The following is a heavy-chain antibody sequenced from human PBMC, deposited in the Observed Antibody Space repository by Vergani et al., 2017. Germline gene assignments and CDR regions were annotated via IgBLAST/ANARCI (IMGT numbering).Heavy chain of an antibody. J-gene: IGHJ5*02. D-gene: IGHD1-26*01. CDR3: ARDGVGGGWFDP. V-gene: IGHV4-34*11. CDR2: IYYSGST. Sequence: QVQLQQWGAGLLKPSETLSLTCAVYGGSFSGYYWSWIRQPAGKGLEWIGYIYYSGSTNYNPSLQSRVTISVDTSKNQFSLKLSSVTAADTAVYYCARDGVGGGWFDPWGQGTLVTVSS. CDR1: GGSFSGYY.